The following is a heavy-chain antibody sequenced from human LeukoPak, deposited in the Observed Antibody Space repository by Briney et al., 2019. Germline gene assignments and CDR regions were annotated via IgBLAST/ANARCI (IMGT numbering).Heavy chain of an antibody. CDR3: ARDRSSGWQGVFDI. V-gene: IGHV4-59*01. CDR1: GGSISSYY. D-gene: IGHD6-19*01. Sequence: SETLSLTCTVSGGSISSYYWSWIRQSPGKRLEWIGYIYYSGSTNYNPSLKSRVTVSVDTSKNQFSLKLSSVTAADTAVYYCARDRSSGWQGVFDIWGQGTMVTVSS. CDR2: IYYSGST. J-gene: IGHJ3*02.